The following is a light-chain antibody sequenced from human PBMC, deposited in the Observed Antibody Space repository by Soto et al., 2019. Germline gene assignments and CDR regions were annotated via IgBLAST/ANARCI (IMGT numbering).Light chain of an antibody. CDR2: RDS. Sequence: QAVVTQPPSASGTPGQRVTISCSEGSSSIGSNYIYWYQQLPGTAPKLLIYRDSQRPSGVPDRFSGSKSGTSASLAISGLRSEDEADYYCAAWDDSLRGWVFGGGTKVTVL. V-gene: IGLV1-47*01. CDR3: AAWDDSLRGWV. J-gene: IGLJ3*02. CDR1: SSSIGSNY.